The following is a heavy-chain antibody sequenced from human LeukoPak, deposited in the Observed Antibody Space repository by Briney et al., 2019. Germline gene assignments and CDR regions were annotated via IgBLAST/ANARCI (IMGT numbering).Heavy chain of an antibody. CDR3: ARGADGVSSNSRGWFDP. CDR2: IKQDGSEK. Sequence: PGGSLRLSCAASGFTFSSYWMSWVRQAPGKGLEWVANIKQDGSEKYYVDSVKGRFTISRNNARNSLYLQMSTLRAEDTAVYSCARGADGVSSNSRGWFDPWGQGTLVTVSS. CDR1: GFTFSSYW. D-gene: IGHD2-15*01. J-gene: IGHJ5*02. V-gene: IGHV3-7*01.